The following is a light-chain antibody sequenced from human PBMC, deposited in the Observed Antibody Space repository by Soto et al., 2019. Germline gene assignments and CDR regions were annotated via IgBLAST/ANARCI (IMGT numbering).Light chain of an antibody. CDR1: QGVSSSY. CDR2: AAS. Sequence: EIVLTQSPSTLSLSPGERATLSCRASQGVSSSYLAWYQQKPGQAPRLLIYAASIMPSGIPARFSGSGSGTDFTLTISSLQPDEFAEYYCQQYDSSPLTFGGGTKVEIK. CDR3: QQYDSSPLT. V-gene: IGKV3-20*01. J-gene: IGKJ4*01.